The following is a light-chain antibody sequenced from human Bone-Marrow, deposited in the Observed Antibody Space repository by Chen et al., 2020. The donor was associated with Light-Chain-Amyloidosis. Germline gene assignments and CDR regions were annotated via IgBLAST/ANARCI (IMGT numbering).Light chain of an antibody. Sequence: QSVLTQPPSVSGAPGQRVTLSCTGSSSNIGAGHDVHWYQHLPGTAPNLLIYGNSNRPSGVPDRITGSKSGASASLAITGLQAEDEAEYYCQSFDRSLSGWVFGGGTKLTVL. CDR2: GNS. CDR1: SSNIGAGHD. J-gene: IGLJ3*02. V-gene: IGLV1-40*01. CDR3: QSFDRSLSGWV.